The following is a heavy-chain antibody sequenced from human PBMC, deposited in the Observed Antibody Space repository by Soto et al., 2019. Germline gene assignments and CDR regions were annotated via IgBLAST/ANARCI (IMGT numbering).Heavy chain of an antibody. CDR3: ARRGDYGDYDDY. CDR1: GYTFSTFW. V-gene: IGHV5-51*01. Sequence: PGESLKITCHGSGYTFSTFWIGWVRQMPGKGLEWMGIISPGDSNAKYGPSFQGQATISADKSVNTAYLQWNSLKASDTAMYYCARRGDYGDYDDYWGQGTLVIVSS. J-gene: IGHJ4*02. CDR2: ISPGDSNA. D-gene: IGHD4-17*01.